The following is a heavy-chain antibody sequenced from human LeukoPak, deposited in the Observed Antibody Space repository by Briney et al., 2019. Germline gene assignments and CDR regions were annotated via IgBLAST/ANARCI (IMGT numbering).Heavy chain of an antibody. D-gene: IGHD6-25*01. CDR2: IYYRGSA. V-gene: IGHV4-59*01. CDR3: ARAGGVKTAALDLDY. J-gene: IGHJ4*02. CDR1: GGSISSYY. Sequence: SETLSLTCTVSGGSISSYYWSWIRQPPGKGLEWIGNIYYRGSANHNPSLKSRVTISRDTSKNQFSLKLTSVTTADTAVYYCARAGGVKTAALDLDYWGQGTLVTVSS.